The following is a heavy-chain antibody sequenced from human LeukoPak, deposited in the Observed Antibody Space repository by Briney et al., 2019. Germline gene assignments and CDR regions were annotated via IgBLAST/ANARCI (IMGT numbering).Heavy chain of an antibody. CDR2: MNPNSGNT. D-gene: IGHD2-2*02. J-gene: IGHJ5*02. V-gene: IGHV1-8*01. CDR3: VRDGEGAAISVNYWFDP. Sequence: ASVKVSCKASGYTFTSYDINWVRQATGQGLEWMGWMNPNSGNTGYAQKFQGRVTMTRDTSISTAYMELRGLRSEDTAVYYCVRDGEGAAISVNYWFDPWGQGTLVTVSS. CDR1: GYTFTSYD.